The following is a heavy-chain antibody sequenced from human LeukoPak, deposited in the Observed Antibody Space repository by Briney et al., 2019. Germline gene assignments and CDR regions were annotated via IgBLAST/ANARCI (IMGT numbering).Heavy chain of an antibody. CDR2: IRYDGTHK. V-gene: IGHV3-30*02. Sequence: GGSLRLSCAASGVTFNTYGMHWVRQAPGKGLEWVAFIRYDGTHKYYSDSVRGRFTISRDNSKNTLYVQMNSLRSEDTGVYYCANEAFMSETDAFDFWGHGTVVTVSS. CDR1: GVTFNTYG. J-gene: IGHJ3*01. CDR3: ANEAFMSETDAFDF. D-gene: IGHD3-16*01.